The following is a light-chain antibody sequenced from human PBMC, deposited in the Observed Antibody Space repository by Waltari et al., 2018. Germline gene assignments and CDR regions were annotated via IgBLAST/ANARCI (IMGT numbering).Light chain of an antibody. V-gene: IGLV2-8*01. CDR1: TTDPRNFKY. CDR3: SSWTDSSRTGKLS. J-gene: IGLJ2*01. CDR2: EVD. Sequence: QSALTQPPSASGSAGQSVTISCTGTTTDPRNFKYLSWYQQHPGKAPKLILYEVDRRPSGVPDRFSGSKSGDAASLTVSGLQAEDEGIYFCSSWTDSSRTGKLSFGGGTKLTVL.